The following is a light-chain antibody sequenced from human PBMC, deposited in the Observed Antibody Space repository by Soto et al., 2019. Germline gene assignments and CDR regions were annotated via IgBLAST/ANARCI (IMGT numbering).Light chain of an antibody. CDR2: GAS. V-gene: IGKV3D-15*01. Sequence: EIVMTQAPVTLSVSPGERATLSCRASQFVSSNLAWYQQKPGQAPRLLIYGASTRATGIPARFSGSGSGTEFTLTISNLQSEDFEVYFCQQYHNWPPITFGQGTRL. CDR3: QQYHNWPPIT. J-gene: IGKJ5*01. CDR1: QFVSSN.